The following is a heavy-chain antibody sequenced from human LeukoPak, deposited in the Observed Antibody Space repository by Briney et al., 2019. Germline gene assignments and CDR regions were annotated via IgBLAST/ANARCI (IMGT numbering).Heavy chain of an antibody. J-gene: IGHJ6*03. CDR3: ARDRYCSGGSCYSGHYYYYYYMDV. CDR1: GYTFTGYY. D-gene: IGHD2-15*01. CDR2: INPNSGGT. V-gene: IGHV1-2*02. Sequence: ASVKVSCKASGYTFTGYYMHWVRQAPGQGLEWMGWINPNSGGTNYAQKFQGRVTMTRDTSISTANMELSRLRSDDTAVYYCARDRYCSGGSCYSGHYYYYYYMDVWGKGTTVTASS.